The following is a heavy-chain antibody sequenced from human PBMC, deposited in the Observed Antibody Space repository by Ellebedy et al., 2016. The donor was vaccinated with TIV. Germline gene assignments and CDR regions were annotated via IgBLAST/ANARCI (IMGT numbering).Heavy chain of an antibody. Sequence: GESLKISXAASGFTFKSFVMNWVRQAPGKGLQWVSTISGTGDGATYADSVRGRFTISRDNSRNTLYLQMNSLRDEDTAVYYCAKDRYCSSINCARGFDSWGQGTLVTVSS. D-gene: IGHD2-2*01. J-gene: IGHJ4*02. CDR1: GFTFKSFV. CDR2: ISGTGDGA. CDR3: AKDRYCSSINCARGFDS. V-gene: IGHV3-23*01.